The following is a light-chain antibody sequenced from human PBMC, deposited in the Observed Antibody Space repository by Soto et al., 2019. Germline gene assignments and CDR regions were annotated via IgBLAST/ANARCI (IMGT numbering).Light chain of an antibody. CDR1: SSDVGGYNY. V-gene: IGLV2-14*01. Sequence: QSALTQPASVSGSPGQSITISCTGTSSDVGGYNYVSWYQQHPGTAPKLMIYDVSNRPSGVSNRFSGSKSGNTASLTISGLQAEDEDDYYCSSYSSSSPLVFGGGTKLTVL. CDR2: DVS. CDR3: SSYSSSSPLV. J-gene: IGLJ2*01.